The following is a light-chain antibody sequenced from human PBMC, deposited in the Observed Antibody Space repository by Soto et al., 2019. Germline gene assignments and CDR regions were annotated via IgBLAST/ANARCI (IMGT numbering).Light chain of an antibody. J-gene: IGKJ1*01. Sequence: EIVLTQSPSTLSLSPGERATLSCGASQSVSRNYLAWFQQKPGQAPRLLIYGASSRATGIPDRFSGSGSGTDFTLTISRLDPEDFAVYYCQQYGSSPSFGQGTKVDIK. CDR3: QQYGSSPS. CDR1: QSVSRNY. CDR2: GAS. V-gene: IGKV3-20*01.